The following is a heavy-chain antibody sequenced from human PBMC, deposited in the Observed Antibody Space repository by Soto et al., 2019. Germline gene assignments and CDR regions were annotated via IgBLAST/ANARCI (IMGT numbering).Heavy chain of an antibody. Sequence: GGSLRLSCSASGFTFNTYWMHWVRQAPGKGLEWVSHIKSDGRTTTYAASVEGRFTISRDNVKNTLYLQMNSLRVDDTAKYYCARGAWKHLAQNLDRYGLDVWGLGTPVTVS. D-gene: IGHD1-1*01. CDR2: IKSDGRTT. J-gene: IGHJ6*02. CDR3: ARGAWKHLAQNLDRYGLDV. V-gene: IGHV3-74*01. CDR1: GFTFNTYW.